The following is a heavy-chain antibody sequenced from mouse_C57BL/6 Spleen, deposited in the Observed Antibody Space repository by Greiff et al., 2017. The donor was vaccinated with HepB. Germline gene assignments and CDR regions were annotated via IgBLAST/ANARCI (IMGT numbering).Heavy chain of an antibody. V-gene: IGHV2-2*01. CDR2: IWSGGST. D-gene: IGHD2-12*01. Sequence: VQGVESGPGLVQPSQSLSITCTVSGFSLTSYGVHWVRQSPGKGLEWLGVIWSGGSTDYNAAFISRLSISKDNSKSQVFFKMNSLQADDTAIYYCARKGYYSPYYFDYWGQGTTLTVSS. J-gene: IGHJ2*01. CDR3: ARKGYYSPYYFDY. CDR1: GFSLTSYG.